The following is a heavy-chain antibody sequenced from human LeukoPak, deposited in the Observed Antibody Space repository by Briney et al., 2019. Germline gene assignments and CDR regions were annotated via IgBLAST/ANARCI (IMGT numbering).Heavy chain of an antibody. CDR2: ISGSGGST. Sequence: GGSLRLSCAASGFTFSSYAMSWVRQAPGKGLEWVSAISGSGGSTYYADSVKGRFTISRDNSKNTLYLQMNSLRAEDTAVYYCAKVSYYCYDSSGYFLDAFDIWGQGTMVTVSS. J-gene: IGHJ3*02. D-gene: IGHD3-22*01. CDR3: AKVSYYCYDSSGYFLDAFDI. CDR1: GFTFSSYA. V-gene: IGHV3-23*01.